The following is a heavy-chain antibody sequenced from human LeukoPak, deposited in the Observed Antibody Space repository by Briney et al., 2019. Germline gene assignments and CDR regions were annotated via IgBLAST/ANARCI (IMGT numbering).Heavy chain of an antibody. CDR2: INPNSGGT. V-gene: IGHV1-2*02. CDR1: GYTFTGYY. J-gene: IGHJ3*02. Sequence: GASVKVSCKASGYTFTGYYMHWVRQAPGQGLEWMGWINPNSGGTNYAQKFQGRVTMTRDTSISTAYMELSRLRSDDTAVYYCARSDQYYCDSSGQNHDAFDIWGQGTMVTVSS. D-gene: IGHD3-22*01. CDR3: ARSDQYYCDSSGQNHDAFDI.